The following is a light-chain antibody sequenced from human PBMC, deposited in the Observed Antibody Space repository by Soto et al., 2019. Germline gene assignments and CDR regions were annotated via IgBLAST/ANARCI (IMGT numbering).Light chain of an antibody. J-gene: IGLJ2*01. Sequence: QSALTQPPSVSGAPGQTITISCTGSSSNIGAGYDVHWYQQLPGTAPKLLIYGNTNRPSAVPDRFSGSKSGTSASLAITGLQAEDEADYYCQSYDSSLSGSVFGGGTKVTVL. CDR2: GNT. V-gene: IGLV1-40*01. CDR3: QSYDSSLSGSV. CDR1: SSNIGAGYD.